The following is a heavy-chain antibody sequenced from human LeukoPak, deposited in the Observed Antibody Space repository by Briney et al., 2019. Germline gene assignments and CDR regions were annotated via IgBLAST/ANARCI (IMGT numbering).Heavy chain of an antibody. D-gene: IGHD2-21*02. J-gene: IGHJ4*02. Sequence: ASVKVSCKASGYTFTSYAMNWVRQAPGQGLEWMGWINTNTGNPTYAQGLTGRFVFSLDTSVSTAYLQISSLKAEDTAVYYCARDSKVTAEQNTDYWGQGTLVTVSS. CDR2: INTNTGNP. CDR1: GYTFTSYA. V-gene: IGHV7-4-1*02. CDR3: ARDSKVTAEQNTDY.